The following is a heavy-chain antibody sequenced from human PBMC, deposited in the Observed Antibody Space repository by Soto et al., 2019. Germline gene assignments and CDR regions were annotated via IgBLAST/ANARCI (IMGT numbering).Heavy chain of an antibody. CDR3: VRSKGGYSYGTPFDY. CDR1: GFTFDDYA. CDR2: ISCNSGNI. Sequence: EVQLEESGGALVQPGRSLRLSCAASGFTFDDYAMYWVRQVLGKGLEWVSSISCNSGNIGYADSVKGRFTTSRDTAEKSLYLQMNILRDEDTALYYCVRSKGGYSYGTPFDYWGQGTLVTVSS. D-gene: IGHD5-18*01. J-gene: IGHJ4*02. V-gene: IGHV3-9*01.